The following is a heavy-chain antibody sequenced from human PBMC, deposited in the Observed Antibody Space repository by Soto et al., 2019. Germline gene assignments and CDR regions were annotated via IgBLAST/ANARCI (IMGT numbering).Heavy chain of an antibody. CDR1: GFILSTYG. D-gene: IGHD4-17*01. CDR3: ARDYGPRNWYNWFHP. CDR2: ISHDGNAQ. Sequence: PGGSLRLSCAASGFILSTYGMHWVRQAPGKGLEWVAMISHDGNAQYYVDYVKGRFSVSRDTSKNTLHLHMNSLRSEDTGLYYCARDYGPRNWYNWFHPWGQGTLVTVSS. J-gene: IGHJ5*02. V-gene: IGHV3-30*03.